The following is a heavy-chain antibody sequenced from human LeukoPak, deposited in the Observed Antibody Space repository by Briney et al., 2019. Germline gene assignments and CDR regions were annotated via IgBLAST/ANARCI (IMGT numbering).Heavy chain of an antibody. J-gene: IGHJ4*02. D-gene: IGHD3-10*02. Sequence: GGSLRLSCAASGFTFNTYDMHWVRQAPGKGLEWVSVITTAGDTYYPGSVKGRFTISRDNAKNSLYLQMNSLRAEDTAVYYCARGTMFPYYFDYWGQGTLVTVSS. CDR2: ITTAGDT. V-gene: IGHV3-13*01. CDR3: ARGTMFPYYFDY. CDR1: GFTFNTYD.